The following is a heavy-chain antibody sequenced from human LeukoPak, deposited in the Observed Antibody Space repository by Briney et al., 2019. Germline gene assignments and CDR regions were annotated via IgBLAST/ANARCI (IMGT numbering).Heavy chain of an antibody. D-gene: IGHD2-2*01. J-gene: IGHJ6*03. CDR3: ARHSKGIIVVPAAPNYYYYYIDV. Sequence: GGSLRLSCAASGFTLSGYWMSWVRQARGKGLEWVANIKQDGSEKYSVDSVKGRFTIFRDNAKNSLYLHMTSLRAEDTAVYYCARHSKGIIVVPAAPNYYYYYIDVWGKGTTVTVSS. CDR2: IKQDGSEK. CDR1: GFTLSGYW. V-gene: IGHV3-7*01.